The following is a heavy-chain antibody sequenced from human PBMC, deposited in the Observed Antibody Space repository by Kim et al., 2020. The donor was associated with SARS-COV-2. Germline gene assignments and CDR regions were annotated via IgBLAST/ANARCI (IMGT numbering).Heavy chain of an antibody. CDR1: GFTFSGYS. J-gene: IGHJ4*02. V-gene: IGHV3-7*04. CDR3: SRADGSRSVDH. CDR2: IKTDGSLT. D-gene: IGHD6-25*01. Sequence: GGSLRLSCVASGFTFSGYSMPWVRQFPGKGLEWVAHIKTDGSLTFHVDSVKGRFTVSSDNAKNSLYLQMNMLRPEATAVYYCSRADGSRSVDHSGQATLV.